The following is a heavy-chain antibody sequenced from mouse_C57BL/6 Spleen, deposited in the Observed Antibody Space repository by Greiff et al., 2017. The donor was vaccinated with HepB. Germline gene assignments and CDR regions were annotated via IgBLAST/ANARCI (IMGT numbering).Heavy chain of an antibody. D-gene: IGHD1-1*01. Sequence: VQLQQPGAELVKPGASVKLSCKASGYTFTSYGMNWVRQGPGQGLEWIGMIHPNSGSTNNNEKFKSKATLTVDKSSSTAYMHLSSLTSEDSAVYYCARRDVYGEFDYWGQGTTLTVSS. V-gene: IGHV1-64*01. CDR3: ARRDVYGEFDY. J-gene: IGHJ2*01. CDR2: IHPNSGST. CDR1: GYTFTSYG.